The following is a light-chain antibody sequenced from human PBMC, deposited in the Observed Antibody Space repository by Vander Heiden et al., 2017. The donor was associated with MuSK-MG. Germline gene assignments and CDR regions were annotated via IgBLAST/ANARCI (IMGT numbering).Light chain of an antibody. Sequence: SSELTPPPSVSVSPGQTASITCSGHKLGDKYASWYQQKPGQSPVLVIYQDSKRPSGIPERFSGSNSGNTATLTVSGTQAMDEADYYCQAWDSSTAVFGGGTKLTVL. V-gene: IGLV3-1*01. CDR2: QDS. J-gene: IGLJ2*01. CDR3: QAWDSSTAV. CDR1: KLGDKY.